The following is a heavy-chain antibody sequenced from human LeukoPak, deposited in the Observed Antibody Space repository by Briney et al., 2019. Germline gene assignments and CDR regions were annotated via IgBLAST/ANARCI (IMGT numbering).Heavy chain of an antibody. J-gene: IGHJ4*02. CDR1: GYTFTGYY. Sequence: ASVKVSCKASGYTFTGYYMHWVRQAPGQGLEWMGWINPNSGGTNYAQKFQGRVTMTRDTSISTAYMELSRLRSDDAAVYYCARVPWYSSSDPSGGQSGQIDYWGQGTLVTVSS. D-gene: IGHD6-13*01. V-gene: IGHV1-2*02. CDR2: INPNSGGT. CDR3: ARVPWYSSSDPSGGQSGQIDY.